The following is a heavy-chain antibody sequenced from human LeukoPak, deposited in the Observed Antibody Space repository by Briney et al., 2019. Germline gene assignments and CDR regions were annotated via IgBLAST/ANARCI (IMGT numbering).Heavy chain of an antibody. Sequence: PSDTLSLTCAVYGGSFSGYYWSWIRQPPGKGLEWIGEINHRGSTNYNPSLKSRVTISVDTSKNQFSLKLSSVTAADTAVYYCASRQGYSYGPRDYWGQGTLVTVSS. CDR2: INHRGST. CDR3: ASRQGYSYGPRDY. V-gene: IGHV4-34*01. D-gene: IGHD5-18*01. J-gene: IGHJ4*02. CDR1: GGSFSGYY.